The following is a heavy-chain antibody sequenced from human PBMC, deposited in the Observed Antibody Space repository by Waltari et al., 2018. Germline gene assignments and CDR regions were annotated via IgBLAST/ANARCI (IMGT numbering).Heavy chain of an antibody. J-gene: IGHJ4*02. CDR2: ISGSGGSA. CDR3: AKSFRVVVVPAVDY. CDR1: GFTFSSYA. Sequence: EVQLVESGGGLVQPGGSLRLSCAASGFTFSSYAMGWVRQAPGKGLEWVSAISGSGGSAYYADSVKGRFTISRDNSKNTLYLQMNSLRAEDTAVYYCAKSFRVVVVPAVDYWGQGTLVTVSS. V-gene: IGHV3-23*04. D-gene: IGHD2-2*01.